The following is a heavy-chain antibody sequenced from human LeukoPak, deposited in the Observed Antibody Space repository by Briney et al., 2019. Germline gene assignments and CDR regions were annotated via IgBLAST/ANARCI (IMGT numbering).Heavy chain of an antibody. Sequence: GGSLRLSCAASGFTFSSYAMSWVRQAPGKGLEWVSSISSSSSYIYYADSVKGRFTISRDNAKNSLYLQMNSLRAEDTAVYYCASSPLRDSSSMLYYYYYMDVWGKGTTVTVSS. CDR2: ISSSSSYI. D-gene: IGHD6-6*01. J-gene: IGHJ6*03. CDR3: ASSPLRDSSSMLYYYYYMDV. V-gene: IGHV3-21*01. CDR1: GFTFSSYA.